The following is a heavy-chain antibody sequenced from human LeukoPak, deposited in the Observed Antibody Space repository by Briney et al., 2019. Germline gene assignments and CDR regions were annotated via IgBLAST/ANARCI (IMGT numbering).Heavy chain of an antibody. J-gene: IGHJ4*02. V-gene: IGHV1-2*04. D-gene: IGHD3-9*01. CDR1: GYTFTGYY. Sequence: ASVKVSCKASGYTFTGYYMHWVRQAPGQGLEWMGWINPNSGGTNYAQKFQGWVTMTRDTSFSTAYMELSRLRSDDTAVYYCARGISRYYDILTGYYEAFDYWGQGTLVTVSS. CDR2: INPNSGGT. CDR3: ARGISRYYDILTGYYEAFDY.